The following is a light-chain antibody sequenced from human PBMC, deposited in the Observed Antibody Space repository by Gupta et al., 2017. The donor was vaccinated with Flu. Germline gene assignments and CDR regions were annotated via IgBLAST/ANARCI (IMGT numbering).Light chain of an antibody. CDR1: QSISSY. V-gene: IGKV3-11*01. Sequence: PATLSWSPGKRATLSCRASQSISSYLAWYQQKPGQAPRLLIYDASNRAAGIPARFSGSGSGTDFTLTISSLEPEDFAVYYCQQRVSWPRAFGGGTKVEIK. CDR2: DAS. CDR3: QQRVSWPRA. J-gene: IGKJ4*01.